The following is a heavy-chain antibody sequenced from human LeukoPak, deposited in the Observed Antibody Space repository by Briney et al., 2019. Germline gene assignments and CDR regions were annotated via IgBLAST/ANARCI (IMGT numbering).Heavy chain of an antibody. V-gene: IGHV4-39*07. Sequence: PSETLSLTCTVSSGSISTSNYYWSWIRQPPGKGLEWIGEINHSGSTNYNPSLKSRVTISVDTSKDQFSLKLSSVTAADTAVYYCARRGSSWYVAWFDPWGQGTLVTVSS. CDR2: INHSGST. CDR3: ARRGSSWYVAWFDP. D-gene: IGHD6-13*01. J-gene: IGHJ5*02. CDR1: SGSISTSNYY.